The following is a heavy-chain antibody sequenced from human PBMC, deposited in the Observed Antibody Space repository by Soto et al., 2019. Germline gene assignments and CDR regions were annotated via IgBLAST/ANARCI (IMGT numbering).Heavy chain of an antibody. D-gene: IGHD6-6*01. J-gene: IGHJ6*02. V-gene: IGHV1-69*13. CDR2: IIPIFGKA. CDR3: ARDQYSSSSAGMDV. CDR1: VGTLSSDA. Sequence: PVKFSCQDSVGTLSSDAISWLRHAPGQGLEWMGGIIPIFGKANYAQKFQGRVTITADESTSTAYMELSSLRSEDTAVYYRARDQYSSSSAGMDVWRQGTTVTVSS.